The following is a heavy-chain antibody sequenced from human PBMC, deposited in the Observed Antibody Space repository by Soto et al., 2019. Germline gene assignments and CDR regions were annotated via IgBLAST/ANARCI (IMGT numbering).Heavy chain of an antibody. J-gene: IGHJ4*02. CDR2: IYYSGST. CDR1: GGSISSGGYY. V-gene: IGHV4-31*03. D-gene: IGHD3-22*01. Sequence: SETLSLTCTVSGGSISSGGYYWSWIRQHPGKGLEWIGYIYYSGSTYYNPSLKSRVTISVDTSKNQFSLKLSSVTAADTAVYYCARSLYYYDRSGHHEEGDYFDYWGQGTLVTVSS. CDR3: ARSLYYYDRSGHHEEGDYFDY.